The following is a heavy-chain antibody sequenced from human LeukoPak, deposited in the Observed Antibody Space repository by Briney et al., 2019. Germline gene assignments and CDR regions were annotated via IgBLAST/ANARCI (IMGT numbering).Heavy chain of an antibody. CDR2: ISYDGSNA. J-gene: IGHJ4*02. CDR3: AKDLNSRWSLDY. CDR1: GFSSNSG. D-gene: IGHD2/OR15-2a*01. V-gene: IGHV3-30*18. Sequence: GRSLRLSCEAYGFSSNSGMYWVRQAPGKGLEWVAVISYDGSNAYYGDSVKGRFTISRDDSKNTLYLQMNSLRAEDTAVYYCAKDLNSRWSLDYWGQGTLVTVSS.